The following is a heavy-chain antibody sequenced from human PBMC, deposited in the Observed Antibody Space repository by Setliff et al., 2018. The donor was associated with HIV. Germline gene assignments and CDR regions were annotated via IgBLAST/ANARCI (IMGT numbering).Heavy chain of an antibody. D-gene: IGHD6-13*01. CDR2: ISTYNGNT. V-gene: IGHV1-18*01. Sequence: ASVKVSCKASGGSFSSYAINWVRQAPGQGLEWMGWISTYNGNTRYAQKVQGRVTMTTDTSTSTAYMELRSLRSDDTAVYYCARDREAGDWYFDLWGRGTLVTVSS. CDR1: GGSFSSYA. CDR3: ARDREAGDWYFDL. J-gene: IGHJ2*01.